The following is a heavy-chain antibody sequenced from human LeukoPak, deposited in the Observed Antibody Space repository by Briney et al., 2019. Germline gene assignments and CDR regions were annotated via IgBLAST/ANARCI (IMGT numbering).Heavy chain of an antibody. D-gene: IGHD6-19*01. CDR2: ISSSSSDI. V-gene: IGHV3-21*01. CDR1: GFTFSAFS. J-gene: IGHJ4*02. Sequence: GGSLRLSCAASGFTFSAFSMNWVRQAPGKGLEWVSAISSSSSDIYYTDSVKGRFTISRDNANNFLYLQVSSLRAEDTAVYYCATGYTSGTRIDYWGQGTLVSVSS. CDR3: ATGYTSGTRIDY.